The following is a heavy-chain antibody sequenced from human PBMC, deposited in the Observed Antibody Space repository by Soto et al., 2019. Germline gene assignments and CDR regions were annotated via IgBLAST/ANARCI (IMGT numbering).Heavy chain of an antibody. Sequence: ASVKVSCKASGYTFTSYAMHWVRQAPGQRLEWMGWINAGNGNTKYSQKYQGRDTITRDTSASTAYMELSSLRSEDTAVYYCARALDKLRYFDWSIWGQGTMVTVSS. V-gene: IGHV1-3*01. J-gene: IGHJ3*02. CDR3: ARALDKLRYFDWSI. CDR2: INAGNGNT. CDR1: GYTFTSYA. D-gene: IGHD3-9*01.